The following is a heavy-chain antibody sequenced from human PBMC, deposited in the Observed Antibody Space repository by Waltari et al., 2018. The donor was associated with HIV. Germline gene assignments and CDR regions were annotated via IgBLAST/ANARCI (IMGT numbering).Heavy chain of an antibody. J-gene: IGHJ6*02. CDR3: ARAGSDDFGSAYRDYGMDG. CDR2: INHTAST. D-gene: IGHD3-3*01. Sequence: QVQLQQCGAGLLKPSETLSLTCAVYGGSFGGYYWSWISQPPGEGLAWFGEINHTASTNDNPSLKSRVTISVDTSKNQFSLKLSSVTAAVTAVYYCARAGSDDFGSAYRDYGMDGWGQETTVTVSS. V-gene: IGHV4-34*01. CDR1: GGSFGGYY.